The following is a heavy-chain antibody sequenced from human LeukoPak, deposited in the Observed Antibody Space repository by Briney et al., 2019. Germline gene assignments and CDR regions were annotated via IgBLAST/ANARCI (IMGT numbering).Heavy chain of an antibody. CDR3: ARHFRPLYYYDSSGYYLPGDY. CDR1: GGSISSSSYY. CDR2: IYYSGST. D-gene: IGHD3-22*01. J-gene: IGHJ4*02. V-gene: IGHV4-39*01. Sequence: SETLSLTCTVSGGSISSSSYYWGWIRQPPGKGLEWIGSIYYSGSTYYNPSLKSRVTISVDTSKNQFSLKLSSVTAADTAVYYCARHFRPLYYYDSSGYYLPGDYWGQGTLVTVSP.